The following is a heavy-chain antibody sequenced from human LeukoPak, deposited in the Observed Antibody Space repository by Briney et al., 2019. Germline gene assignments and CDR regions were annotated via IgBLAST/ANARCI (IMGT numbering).Heavy chain of an antibody. J-gene: IGHJ3*02. CDR3: WVVITHDAFDI. D-gene: IGHD3-22*01. V-gene: IGHV1-2*02. CDR1: GYTFTGYY. Sequence: ASMKVSCKASGYTFTGYYMHWVRQAPGQGLEWMGWINPNSGGTNYAQKFQGRVTMTRDTSISTAYKELSRLRSDDTAVYYCWVVITHDAFDIWGQGTMVTVSS. CDR2: INPNSGGT.